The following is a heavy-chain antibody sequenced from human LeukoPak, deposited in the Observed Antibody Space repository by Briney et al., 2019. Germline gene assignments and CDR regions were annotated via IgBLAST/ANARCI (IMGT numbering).Heavy chain of an antibody. D-gene: IGHD3-22*01. CDR2: ISGSGGST. V-gene: IGHV3-23*01. CDR1: GFTFSSYA. CDR3: ARAPSEIGGYYPEYFRH. Sequence: PGGSLRLSCAASGFTFSSYAMSWVRQAPGKGLAWVSAISGSGGSTYYADSVKGRFTISRDNAKKTVSLQMNSLRPEDTGVYYCARAPSEIGGYYPEYFRHWGQGTLVTVSS. J-gene: IGHJ1*01.